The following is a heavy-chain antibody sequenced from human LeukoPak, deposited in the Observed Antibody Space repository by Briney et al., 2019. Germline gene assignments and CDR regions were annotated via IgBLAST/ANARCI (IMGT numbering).Heavy chain of an antibody. CDR1: GYTFTSYY. D-gene: IGHD4-17*01. V-gene: IGHV1-46*01. J-gene: IGHJ4*02. CDR2: INPSDGST. Sequence: ASVKVSCKASGYTFTSYYMHWVRQAPGQGLEWMGIINPSDGSTSYAQKFQGRVTTTRDTSTSTVYMELSRLRSEDTAVYYCARGQLLSPYGDYEAPSSFGYWGQGTLVTVSS. CDR3: ARGQLLSPYGDYEAPSSFGY.